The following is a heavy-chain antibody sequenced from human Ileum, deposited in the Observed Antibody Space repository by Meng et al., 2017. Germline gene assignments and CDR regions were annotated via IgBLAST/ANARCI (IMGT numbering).Heavy chain of an antibody. Sequence: QLRLMQWGAGMLKPPETLSLTFNVYGDSFTDYYWNWIRQPQGKGLEWIGEIHYSGSTNYNPSLESRVTISEDTSQKQFSLRLSSVTAADTAVYYCARRIRGGSYLGWGQGTLVTVSS. J-gene: IGHJ4*02. CDR2: IHYSGST. V-gene: IGHV4-34*01. CDR3: ARRIRGGSYLG. CDR1: GDSFTDYY. D-gene: IGHD1-26*01.